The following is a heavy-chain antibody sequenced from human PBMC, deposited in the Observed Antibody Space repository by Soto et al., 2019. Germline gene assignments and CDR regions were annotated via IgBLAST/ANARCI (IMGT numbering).Heavy chain of an antibody. Sequence: PSETLSLTCSVSGDSISNLDYFWAWIRQPPGQALEYIGYIYKSATTYYNPSFESRVAISVDTSKGQFSLNVTSVTAADTAVYFCARGRYCLTGRCFPNWFDSWGQGALVTVPQ. CDR1: GDSISNLDYF. CDR3: ARGRYCLTGRCFPNWFDS. CDR2: IYKSATT. V-gene: IGHV4-30-4*01. D-gene: IGHD7-27*01. J-gene: IGHJ5*01.